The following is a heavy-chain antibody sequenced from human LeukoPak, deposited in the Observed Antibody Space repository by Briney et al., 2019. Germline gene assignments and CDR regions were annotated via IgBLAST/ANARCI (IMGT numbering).Heavy chain of an antibody. CDR3: ARDPERRYFDY. CDR2: ISSSSSYI. V-gene: IGHV3-21*01. CDR1: GFTFCSYS. J-gene: IGHJ4*02. Sequence: GGSLILSCAASGFTFCSYSMNWVRQAPGKGLEWVSSISSSSSYIYYADSVKGRFTISRDNAKNSLYLQMNSLRAEDTAVYYCARDPERRYFDYWGQGTLVTVSS. D-gene: IGHD1-1*01.